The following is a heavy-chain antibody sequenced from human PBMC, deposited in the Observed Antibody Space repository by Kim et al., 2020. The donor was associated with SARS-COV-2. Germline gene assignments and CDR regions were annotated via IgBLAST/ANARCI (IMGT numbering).Heavy chain of an antibody. CDR1: GYTFTGYY. Sequence: ASVKVSCKASGYTFTGYYMHWVRQAPGQGLEWMGRINPNSGGTNYAQKFQGRVTMTRDTSISTAYMELSRLRSDDTAVYYCARLLGYCSSTSCTDFDYWGQGTLVTVSS. D-gene: IGHD2-2*01. J-gene: IGHJ4*02. CDR3: ARLLGYCSSTSCTDFDY. CDR2: INPNSGGT. V-gene: IGHV1-2*06.